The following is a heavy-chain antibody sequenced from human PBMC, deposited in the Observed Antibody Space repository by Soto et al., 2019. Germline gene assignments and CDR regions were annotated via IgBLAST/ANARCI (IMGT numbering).Heavy chain of an antibody. CDR3: ARGANYDRFSFDI. D-gene: IGHD3-16*01. V-gene: IGHV4-59*01. CDR1: GGSISSYY. Sequence: SETLSLTCTVSGGSISSYYWSWIRQPPGKGLEWIGYIYYSGSTNYNPSLKSRVTISVDTSKNQFSLKLSSMTAADTAVYYCARGANYDRFSFDIWGQGTMVTVSS. J-gene: IGHJ3*02. CDR2: IYYSGST.